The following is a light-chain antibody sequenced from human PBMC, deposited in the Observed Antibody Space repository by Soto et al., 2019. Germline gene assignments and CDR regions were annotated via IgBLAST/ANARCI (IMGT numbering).Light chain of an antibody. J-gene: IGKJ1*01. CDR3: QQYGSSPPLT. Sequence: IVMTQSPATLSVSPGERATLSCRASQTVSNNLAWYQQKPGQPPRLLIYGVSSRATGIPDRFSGSGSGTDFTLTISRLEPEDFAVYYCQQYGSSPPLTFGQGTKV. CDR1: QTVSNN. V-gene: IGKV3-20*01. CDR2: GVS.